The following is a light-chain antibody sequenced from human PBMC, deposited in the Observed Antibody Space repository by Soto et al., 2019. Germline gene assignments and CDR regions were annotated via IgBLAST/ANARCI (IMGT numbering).Light chain of an antibody. CDR2: KVS. J-gene: IGKJ5*01. CDR3: MQGTQWTIT. CDR1: QSLVHSDGIAY. V-gene: IGKV2-30*02. Sequence: SPLAWTFPLGQAAAISSRPTQSLVHSDGIAYFSWFQQRPGRSPRRLIYKVSNRDSGVPARFSGSGSGTDFALKISRVEAEDVGVYYCMQGTQWTITFGEGTRLDIK.